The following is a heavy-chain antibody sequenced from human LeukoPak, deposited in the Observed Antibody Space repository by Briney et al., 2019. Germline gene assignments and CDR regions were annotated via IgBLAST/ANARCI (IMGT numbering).Heavy chain of an antibody. Sequence: GGSLRLSCAASGFTFSSYWMSWVRQAPGKGLEWVANIKQDGSEKYYVDSVKGRFTISRDNAKNSLYLQMNSLRAEDTAVYCCARDRYGGPDNYYYYYGMDVWGQGTTVTVSS. CDR1: GFTFSSYW. CDR2: IKQDGSEK. V-gene: IGHV3-7*01. CDR3: ARDRYGGPDNYYYYYGMDV. J-gene: IGHJ6*02. D-gene: IGHD1-26*01.